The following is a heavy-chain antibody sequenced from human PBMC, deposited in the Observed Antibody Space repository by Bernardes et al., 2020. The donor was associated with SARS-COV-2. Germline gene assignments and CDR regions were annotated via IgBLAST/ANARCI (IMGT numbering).Heavy chain of an antibody. CDR3: VKDIMIVFGGVPGAFEI. Sequence: GGSLRLSCAASGFTFDDYAMHWVRQIPGKGLEWVSGISWNSGNIAYLDSVKGRFTISRDNVKNSLHLQMNSLRAEDTALYYCVKDIMIVFGGVPGAFEIWGQGTMVTVSS. D-gene: IGHD3-16*01. CDR2: ISWNSGNI. J-gene: IGHJ3*02. CDR1: GFTFDDYA. V-gene: IGHV3-9*01.